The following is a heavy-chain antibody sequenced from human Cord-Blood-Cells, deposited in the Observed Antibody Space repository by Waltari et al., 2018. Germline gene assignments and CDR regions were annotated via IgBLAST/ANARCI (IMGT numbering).Heavy chain of an antibody. D-gene: IGHD2-8*01. CDR1: GFTFRSYW. V-gene: IGHV3-7*01. CDR2: IKQEGRWQ. J-gene: IGHJ3*02. CDR3: ASTNDAFDI. Sequence: EVQLVASGGGLVQPGGSLRLSCAASGFTFRSYWMSWVRQAPGKGLEWVANIKQEGRWQYYVDSVKGRFTISRDNAKDARDLQMNSLRAEDTAVYYWASTNDAFDIWGQGTMVTVSS.